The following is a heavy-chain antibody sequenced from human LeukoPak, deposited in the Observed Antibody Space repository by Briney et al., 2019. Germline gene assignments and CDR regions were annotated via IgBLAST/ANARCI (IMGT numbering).Heavy chain of an antibody. Sequence: GGSLTLSCAPSGFTFSSYWMLWLRQAPGKGLVWVSRINSDGSSTSYADSVTGRFTISRDNAKNTLYLQMNTLRAEDTAVYYCARALIAVAEEDYWGQGTLVTVSS. V-gene: IGHV3-74*01. CDR1: GFTFSSYW. D-gene: IGHD6-19*01. J-gene: IGHJ4*02. CDR2: INSDGSST. CDR3: ARALIAVAEEDY.